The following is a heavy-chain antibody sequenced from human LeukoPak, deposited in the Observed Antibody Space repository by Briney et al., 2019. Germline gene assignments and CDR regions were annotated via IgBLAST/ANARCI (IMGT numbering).Heavy chain of an antibody. J-gene: IGHJ4*02. Sequence: SGPGLVKPSQTLLFTCTISGDSVSSNYFAWNWIRQSPSRGLEWLGRTYYRSKWYNDYAVSVKSRVIINPDTSTNQFSLQLNSVTPEDTAVYYCARAVAGTEGWFVDWGQRTLVTVSS. V-gene: IGHV6-1*01. D-gene: IGHD6-19*01. CDR2: TYYRSKWYN. CDR1: GDSVSSNYFA. CDR3: ARAVAGTEGWFVD.